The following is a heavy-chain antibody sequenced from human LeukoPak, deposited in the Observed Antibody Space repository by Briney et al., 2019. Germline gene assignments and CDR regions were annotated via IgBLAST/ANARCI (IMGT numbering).Heavy chain of an antibody. CDR3: ARDRRQYSSSWYAFDY. J-gene: IGHJ4*02. Sequence: ASVKVSCKASGYSFTTYGITWVRQAPGQGLEWMGWISAFNGNTNYAQKLQGRVTMTTDTSTSTAYMELRSLRSDDAAVYYCARDRRQYSSSWYAFDYWGQGTLVTVSS. V-gene: IGHV1-18*01. CDR2: ISAFNGNT. D-gene: IGHD6-13*01. CDR1: GYSFTTYG.